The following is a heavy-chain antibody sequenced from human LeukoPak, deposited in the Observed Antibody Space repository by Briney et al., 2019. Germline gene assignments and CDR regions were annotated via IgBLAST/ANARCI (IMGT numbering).Heavy chain of an antibody. CDR3: AKVSAEGLYYFDY. D-gene: IGHD2-2*01. J-gene: IGHJ4*02. Sequence: SVKASCKASGGTFISYAISWVRQAPGQGLEWMGGIIPIFGTANYAQKFQGRVTITADESTSTAYMELSSLRSEDTAVYYCAKVSAEGLYYFDYWGQGTLVTVSS. CDR1: GGTFISYA. V-gene: IGHV1-69*01. CDR2: IIPIFGTA.